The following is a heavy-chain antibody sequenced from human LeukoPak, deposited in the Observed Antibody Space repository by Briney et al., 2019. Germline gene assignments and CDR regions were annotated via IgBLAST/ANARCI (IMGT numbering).Heavy chain of an antibody. V-gene: IGHV4-39*01. CDR1: GASISSSNYY. CDR2: MNYSGST. D-gene: IGHD3-22*01. Sequence: SETLSLTCTVSGASISSSNYYWGWIRQPPGQGLEWVGSMNYSGSTYYNPSLKSRVTISVDTSKNQFSLKLRSVTAADTAVFYCARHSYYHDSSGYHYYFDYWGQGTLVTVSS. J-gene: IGHJ4*02. CDR3: ARHSYYHDSSGYHYYFDY.